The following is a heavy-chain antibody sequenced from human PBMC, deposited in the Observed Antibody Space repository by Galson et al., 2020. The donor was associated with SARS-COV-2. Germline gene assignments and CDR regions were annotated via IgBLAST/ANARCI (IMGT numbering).Heavy chain of an antibody. CDR1: GGSISSSNW. CDR3: ARGPYSGSYRWFDP. D-gene: IGHD1-26*01. Sequence: SETLSLTCAVSGGSISSSNWWSWVRQPPGKGLEWMGEIYHGGGTNYNPSLKSRVTISVDKPKNQFSLKLNSVTAADTAVYYCARGPYSGSYRWFDPWGQGTLVTVSS. CDR2: IYHGGGT. V-gene: IGHV4-4*02. J-gene: IGHJ5*02.